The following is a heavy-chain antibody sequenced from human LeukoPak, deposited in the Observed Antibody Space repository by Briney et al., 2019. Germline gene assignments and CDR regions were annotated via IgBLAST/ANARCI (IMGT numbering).Heavy chain of an antibody. J-gene: IGHJ3*02. CDR1: GGSISNYY. CDR2: FYARGNT. V-gene: IGHV4-4*07. D-gene: IGHD1-20*01. CDR3: ARELITKADAFDI. Sequence: SETLSLTCNVSGGSISNYYWSWIRQPAGKGLEWIGRFYARGNTNYNPSLKSRVTMSVDTSKNQLSLKLTSVTAADTAVYYCARELITKADAFDIWGQGTMVTVSS.